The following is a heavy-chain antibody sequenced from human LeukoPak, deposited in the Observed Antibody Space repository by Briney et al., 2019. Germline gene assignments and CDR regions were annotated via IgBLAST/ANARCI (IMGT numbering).Heavy chain of an antibody. CDR2: INPSGGST. V-gene: IGHV1-46*01. Sequence: GASVKVSCKASGYTFTGYYMHWVRQAPGQGLEWMGIINPSGGSTSYVQKFQGRVTMTRDMSTSTVYMELSSLRSEDTAVYYCARGDGRIAVAGADYWGQGTLVTVSS. J-gene: IGHJ4*02. D-gene: IGHD6-19*01. CDR1: GYTFTGYY. CDR3: ARGDGRIAVAGADY.